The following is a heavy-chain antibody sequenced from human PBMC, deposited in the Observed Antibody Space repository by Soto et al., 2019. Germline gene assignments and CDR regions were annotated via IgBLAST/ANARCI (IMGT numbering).Heavy chain of an antibody. V-gene: IGHV3-30-3*01. J-gene: IGHJ3*02. D-gene: IGHD5-18*01. CDR3: ARTAMVVNDAFDI. CDR2: ISYDGSNK. Sequence: QVQLVESGGGVVQPGRSLRLSCAASGFTFSSYAMHWVRQAPGKGLEWVAVISYDGSNKYYADSVKGRFTISRDNSKNTLYLQMNSLRAEYTAVYYCARTAMVVNDAFDIWGQGTMVTVSS. CDR1: GFTFSSYA.